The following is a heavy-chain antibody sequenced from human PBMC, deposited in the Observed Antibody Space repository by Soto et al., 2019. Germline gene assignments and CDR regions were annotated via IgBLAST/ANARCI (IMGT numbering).Heavy chain of an antibody. CDR1: RAFINSGGFY. Sequence: QVQLQESGPGLVQPSETLSLTCSVSRAFINSGGFYYSWIRQPPGKGLEWLGYIFHSGSTLYTPSLGGRLTLSADTSRNQLSLHLTSVTAADPAVYYCVRGGIAGHWFDPWGQGILVTVSS. CDR2: IFHSGST. D-gene: IGHD2-15*01. J-gene: IGHJ5*02. V-gene: IGHV4-31*03. CDR3: VRGGIAGHWFDP.